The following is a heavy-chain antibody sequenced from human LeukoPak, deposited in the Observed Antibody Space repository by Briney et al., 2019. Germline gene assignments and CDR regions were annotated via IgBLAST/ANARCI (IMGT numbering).Heavy chain of an antibody. CDR1: GFTFSRYA. CDR3: AKDSAYDILTGYYSY. Sequence: PGGSLRLSCATSGFTFSRYAMTWVRQAPGKGLEWVSIISDSGGSPYYADSVKGRFTISRDNSKNTLYLQMNSLRAEDTALYYCAKDSAYDILTGYYSYWGQGTLVTVSS. CDR2: ISDSGGSP. V-gene: IGHV3-23*01. D-gene: IGHD3-9*01. J-gene: IGHJ4*02.